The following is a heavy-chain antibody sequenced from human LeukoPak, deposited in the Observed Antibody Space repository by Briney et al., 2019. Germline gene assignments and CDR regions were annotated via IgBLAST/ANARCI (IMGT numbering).Heavy chain of an antibody. CDR3: AKTRGRAAAGFDY. V-gene: IGHV3-23*01. J-gene: IGHJ4*02. Sequence: QPGGSLRLSCAASGFTFSSYAMTWVRQAPGKGLEWVSAVSGSGDSTYYADSVKGRFTISRDNSKNTLYLQMNSLRAEDTAVYYCAKTRGRAAAGFDYWGQGTLVTVSS. CDR2: VSGSGDST. CDR1: GFTFSSYA. D-gene: IGHD6-13*01.